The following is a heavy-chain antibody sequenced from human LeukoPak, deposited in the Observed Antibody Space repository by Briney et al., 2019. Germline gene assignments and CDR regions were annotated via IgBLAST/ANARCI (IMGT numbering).Heavy chain of an antibody. J-gene: IGHJ4*02. CDR2: ISYDGSNK. CDR3: AKDPDDSSGYWFEGTDY. V-gene: IGHV3-30*04. D-gene: IGHD3-22*01. Sequence: GGSLRLSCAASGITFSSYAMHWVRQAPGKGLEWVAVISYDGSNKYYADSVKGRFTISRDNSKNTLYLQMNSLRAEDTAVYYCAKDPDDSSGYWFEGTDYWGQGTPVTVSS. CDR1: GITFSSYA.